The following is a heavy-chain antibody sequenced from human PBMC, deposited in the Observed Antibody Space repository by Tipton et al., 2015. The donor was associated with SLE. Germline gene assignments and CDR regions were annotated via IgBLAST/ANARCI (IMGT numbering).Heavy chain of an antibody. CDR1: GYSISSGYY. CDR3: ARARSLITGTTGGTFDY. V-gene: IGHV4-38-2*01. D-gene: IGHD1-20*01. CDR2: IYHSGST. Sequence: TLSLTCAVSGYSISSGYYWGWIRQPPGKGLEWIGSIYHSGSTNYNPSLKSRVTISVDKSKNQFSLKLSSVTAADTAVYYCARARSLITGTTGGTFDYWGQGTLVTVSS. J-gene: IGHJ4*02.